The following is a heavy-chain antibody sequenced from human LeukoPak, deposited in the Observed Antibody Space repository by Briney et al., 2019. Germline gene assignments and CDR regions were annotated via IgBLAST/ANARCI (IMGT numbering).Heavy chain of an antibody. D-gene: IGHD3-16*01. CDR3: AKDKIWGEDYFDY. Sequence: GGSLRLSCAASGFTFSDFYMSWIRQAPGKGPEWVSFISSSETTIHYADSVKGRVTISRDNSESTLFLQMNSLRAEDTAVYYCAKDKIWGEDYFDYWGQGTLVTVSS. CDR2: ISSSETTI. J-gene: IGHJ4*02. V-gene: IGHV3-11*04. CDR1: GFTFSDFY.